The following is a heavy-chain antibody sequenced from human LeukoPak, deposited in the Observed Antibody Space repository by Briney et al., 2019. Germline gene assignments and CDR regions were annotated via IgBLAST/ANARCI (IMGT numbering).Heavy chain of an antibody. CDR2: IIPIFGTV. V-gene: IGHV1-69*05. CDR1: GGTFSSYA. Sequence: GSSVKVSCKASGGTFSSYAISWVRQAPGQGLEWMGRIIPIFGTVNYAQKFQGRVTITTDESTSTAYMELSSLRSEDTAVYYCAREQTPLPAPDAFDIWGQGTMVTVSS. CDR3: AREQTPLPAPDAFDI. J-gene: IGHJ3*02. D-gene: IGHD4-23*01.